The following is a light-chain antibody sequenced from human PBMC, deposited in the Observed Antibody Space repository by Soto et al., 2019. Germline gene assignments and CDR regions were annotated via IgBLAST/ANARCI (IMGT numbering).Light chain of an antibody. CDR1: SSDVGGYNY. CDR3: CSYTTGSVYV. Sequence: QSALTQPASVSGSPGQSITISCTGTSSDVGGYNYVSWYQQHPGKAPKLKIYDVSHRPSGVSSRFSGSKSGNTASLTISGLQAEDEADYYCCSYTTGSVYVFGTGTKLTVL. V-gene: IGLV2-14*01. J-gene: IGLJ1*01. CDR2: DVS.